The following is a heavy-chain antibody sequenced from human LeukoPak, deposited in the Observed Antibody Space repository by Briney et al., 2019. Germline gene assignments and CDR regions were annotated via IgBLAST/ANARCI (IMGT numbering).Heavy chain of an antibody. CDR1: GGSFSGYY. CDR2: INHSGST. Sequence: SETLSLTCAVYGGSFSGYYWSWIRHPPGKGLEWIGEINHSGSTSYNPSLKSRVTISVGTSKNQFSLKLSSVTAADTAVYYCARRGYSYGYQYYYCYMDVWGKGTTVTVSS. CDR3: ARRGYSYGYQYYYCYMDV. J-gene: IGHJ6*03. D-gene: IGHD5-18*01. V-gene: IGHV4-34*01.